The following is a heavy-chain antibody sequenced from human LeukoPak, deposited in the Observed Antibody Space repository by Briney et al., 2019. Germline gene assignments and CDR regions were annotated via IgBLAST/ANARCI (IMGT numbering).Heavy chain of an antibody. CDR1: GFTFSSYA. J-gene: IGHJ6*02. CDR2: ISGSGGST. CDR3: ARDLSGYYYYGMDV. V-gene: IGHV3-23*01. D-gene: IGHD1-26*01. Sequence: GGSLRLSCAASGFTFSSYAMSWVRQAPGKGLEWVSAISGSGGSTYYADSVKGRFTISRDNSKNTLYLQMNSLRAEDTAVYYCARDLSGYYYYGMDVWGQGTTVTVSS.